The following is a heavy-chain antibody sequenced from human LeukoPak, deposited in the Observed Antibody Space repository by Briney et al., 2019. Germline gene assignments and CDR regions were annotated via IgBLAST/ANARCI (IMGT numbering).Heavy chain of an antibody. J-gene: IGHJ6*04. Sequence: PGGSLRLSCAASGFTFSSYAMHWVRQAPGKGREYVSAISSNGGSTYYADSVKGRFTISRDNSKNTLYLQMGSLRAEDMAVYYCARASGYCSGGSCPLYYYGMDVWGKGTTVTVSS. V-gene: IGHV3-64*02. CDR2: ISSNGGST. CDR3: ARASGYCSGGSCPLYYYGMDV. CDR1: GFTFSSYA. D-gene: IGHD2-15*01.